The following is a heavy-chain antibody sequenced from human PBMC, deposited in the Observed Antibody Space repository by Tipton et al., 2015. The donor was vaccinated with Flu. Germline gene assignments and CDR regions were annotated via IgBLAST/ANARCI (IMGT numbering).Heavy chain of an antibody. D-gene: IGHD3-10*01. Sequence: GLVKPSQTLSLTCTVSGDSLNSGGAYWSWIRQPPGKGLEWIGYIYYSGSTNYNPSLKSRVTISVDTSKNQFSLKLSSVTAADTAVYYCARGTHYDYYGSGRYYFDYWGQGTLVTVSS. CDR1: GDSLNSGGAY. CDR2: IYYSGST. V-gene: IGHV4-61*08. CDR3: ARGTHYDYYGSGRYYFDY. J-gene: IGHJ4*02.